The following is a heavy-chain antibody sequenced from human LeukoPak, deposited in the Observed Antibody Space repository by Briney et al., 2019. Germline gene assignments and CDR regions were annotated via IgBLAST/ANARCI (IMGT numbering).Heavy chain of an antibody. Sequence: SETLSLTCTVSGGSISSYYWSWIRQPPGKGLEWIGYIYYSRSTNYNPSLKSRVTISVDTSKNQFSLKLSSVTAADTAVYYCARLVGYSCDYWGQGTLVTVSS. CDR3: ARLVGYSCDY. CDR2: IYYSRST. D-gene: IGHD5-18*01. V-gene: IGHV4-59*08. J-gene: IGHJ4*02. CDR1: GGSISSYY.